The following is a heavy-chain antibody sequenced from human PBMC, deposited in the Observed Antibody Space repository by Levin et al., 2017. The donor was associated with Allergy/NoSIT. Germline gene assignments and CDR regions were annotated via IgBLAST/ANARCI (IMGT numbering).Heavy chain of an antibody. CDR1: GGSFSGYY. J-gene: IGHJ6*02. CDR2: INHSGST. V-gene: IGHV4-34*01. CDR3: ARGKSNYYGSGRSAYHYYYYGMDV. D-gene: IGHD3-10*01. Sequence: PSETLSLTCAVYGGSFSGYYWSWIRQPPGKGLEWIGEINHSGSTNYNPSLKSRVTISVDTSKNQFSLKLSSVTAADTAVYYCARGKSNYYGSGRSAYHYYYYGMDVWGQGTTVTVSS.